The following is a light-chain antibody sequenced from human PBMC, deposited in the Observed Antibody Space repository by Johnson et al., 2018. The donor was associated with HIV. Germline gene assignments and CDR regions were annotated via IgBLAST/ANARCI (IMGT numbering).Light chain of an antibody. CDR1: SSNIGNNY. V-gene: IGLV1-51*02. CDR3: GTWDSNLSVGNV. J-gene: IGLJ1*01. Sequence: QSVLTQPPSVSAAPGQKVTISCSGSSSNIGNNYVSWYQQLPGTAPKLLIYENNKRPSGIPDRFSGSKSGTSATLGITGLQTGDEADYYCGTWDSNLSVGNVFGTGTKVTVL. CDR2: ENN.